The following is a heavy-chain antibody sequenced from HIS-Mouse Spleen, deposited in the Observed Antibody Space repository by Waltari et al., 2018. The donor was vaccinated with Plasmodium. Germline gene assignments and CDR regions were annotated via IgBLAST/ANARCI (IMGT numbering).Heavy chain of an antibody. D-gene: IGHD6-13*01. Sequence: EVQLVESGGGLIKPGGSLSLSCAASGFTVSSNYMSCVGKASGKGVEWVSVSDSGGSTYYADTVKGRFTIYRDNSKNTLYLQMNSLRAEDTAVYYCARGNSGYSSSWYLFDYWGQGTLVTVSS. CDR2: SDSGGST. V-gene: IGHV3-53*02. CDR3: ARGNSGYSSSWYLFDY. CDR1: GFTVSSNY. J-gene: IGHJ4*02.